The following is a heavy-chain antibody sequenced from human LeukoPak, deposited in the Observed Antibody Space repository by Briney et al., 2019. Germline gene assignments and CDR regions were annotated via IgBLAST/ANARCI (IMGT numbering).Heavy chain of an antibody. V-gene: IGHV3-7*01. CDR3: ATSRFYLES. CDR2: IKPDGSEI. J-gene: IGHJ4*02. Sequence: GGSLRLSCAASGFTFSSYWMSWVRQAPEKGLEWVAKIKPDGSEIYHVDSVQGRFTISRDNAKNSLYLQMSSLRAEDTAVYYCATSRFYLESWGQGTLVTVSS. CDR1: GFTFSSYW.